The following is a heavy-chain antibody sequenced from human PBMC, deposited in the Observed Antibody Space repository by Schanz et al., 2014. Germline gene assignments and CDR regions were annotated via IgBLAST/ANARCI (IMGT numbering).Heavy chain of an antibody. CDR1: GGSISSGVW. J-gene: IGHJ3*01. CDR3: TRSTLWSYDV. V-gene: IGHV4-4*02. CDR2: IFHSGTT. Sequence: QVQLQESGPGLVKPSGTLSLTCVVSGGSISSGVWWTWARQSPGKGLEWIGEIFHSGTTNYNPSLGSRVTISVDKSKNQFPPILSSRAAADTAVYYCTRSTLWSYDVWGRGTMVIVSS. D-gene: IGHD2-21*01.